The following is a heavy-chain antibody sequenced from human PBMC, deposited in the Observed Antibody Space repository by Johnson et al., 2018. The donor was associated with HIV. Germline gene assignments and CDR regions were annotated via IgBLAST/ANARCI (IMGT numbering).Heavy chain of an antibody. V-gene: IGHV3-73*01. J-gene: IGHJ3*02. D-gene: IGHD1-26*01. CDR1: GFTFSASA. CDR3: ARVEWELDAFDI. Sequence: VQLVESGGGLVQPGGSLKLSCVASGFTFSASAIHWVRQASGKGLEWVGHISSKTNSYATELAASLKGRFTISRDDSKNTLYLQMNSLRAEDTAVYYCARVEWELDAFDIWGQGTMVTVSS. CDR2: ISSKTNSYAT.